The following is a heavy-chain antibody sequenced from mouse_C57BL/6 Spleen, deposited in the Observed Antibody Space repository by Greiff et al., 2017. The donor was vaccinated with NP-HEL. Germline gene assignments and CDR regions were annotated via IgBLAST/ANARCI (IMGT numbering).Heavy chain of an antibody. V-gene: IGHV1-55*01. J-gene: IGHJ3*01. CDR2: IYPGSGST. CDR3: AKIYYDYDKGFAY. D-gene: IGHD2-4*01. CDR1: GYTFTSYW. Sequence: QVQLQQPGAELVKPGASVKMSCKASGYTFTSYWITWVKQRPGQGLEWIGDIYPGSGSTNYNEKFKSKATLTVDTSSSTAYMQLSSLTSEDSAVYYCAKIYYDYDKGFAYGGQGTLVTVSA.